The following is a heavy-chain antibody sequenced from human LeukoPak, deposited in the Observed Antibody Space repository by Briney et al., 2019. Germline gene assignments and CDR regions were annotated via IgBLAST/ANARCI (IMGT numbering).Heavy chain of an antibody. CDR2: INDNGGQS. CDR3: AKTQWKVGATDYFDY. D-gene: IGHD1-26*01. J-gene: IGHJ4*02. V-gene: IGHV3-23*01. Sequence: PGGTLRLSPAPSRFAFNNYAMTSVRQTPGEGLERGSKINDNGGQSHYADSVKGRFTISRDNSKNTLFLQMDSLSAEDTAVYYCAKTQWKVGATDYFDYWGQRILVTASS. CDR1: RFAFNNYA.